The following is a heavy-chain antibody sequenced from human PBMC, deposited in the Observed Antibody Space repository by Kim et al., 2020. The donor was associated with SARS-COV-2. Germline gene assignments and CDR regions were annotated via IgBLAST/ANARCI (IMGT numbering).Heavy chain of an antibody. V-gene: IGHV3-7*03. D-gene: IGHD4-17*01. J-gene: IGHJ6*01. CDR1: GFTFSSYW. Sequence: GGSLRLSCGASGFTFSSYWMSWVRQAPGKGLEWVANIKQDGSEKYYVDSVRGRFTISRDNAKNSLYLQMNSLRAEDTAVYYCARQPGLRIAYYYYGRDV. CDR2: IKQDGSEK. CDR3: ARQPGLRIAYYYYGRDV.